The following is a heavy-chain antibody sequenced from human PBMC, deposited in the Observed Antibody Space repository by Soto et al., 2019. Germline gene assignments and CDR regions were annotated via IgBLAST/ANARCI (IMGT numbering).Heavy chain of an antibody. CDR3: ARGQTYFYCSNCNHPFDY. Sequence: PGESLKISCRASGYWFATYWIGWVRQKPGKGLEWIGIIYPGESYSRYSPAFQGQVTMSADKSINTAYLQWGSLKASDTAIYYCARGQTYFYCSNCNHPFDYWGLGTKVTVSS. J-gene: IGHJ4*02. D-gene: IGHD2-2*01. CDR2: IYPGESYS. V-gene: IGHV5-51*01. CDR1: GYWFATYW.